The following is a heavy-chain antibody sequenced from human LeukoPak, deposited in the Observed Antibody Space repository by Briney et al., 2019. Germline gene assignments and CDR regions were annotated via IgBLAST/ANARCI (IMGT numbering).Heavy chain of an antibody. CDR3: ARELWPFYFDY. Sequence: ASVKVSCKASGYTFTDYAMHWVRQAPGQRLEWMGWINAGNGNTKYSQKFQGRVTITRDISASTAYMELSSLKTEDTAVYYCARELWPFYFDYWGQGTLVTVSS. J-gene: IGHJ4*02. D-gene: IGHD3-10*01. V-gene: IGHV1-3*01. CDR2: INAGNGNT. CDR1: GYTFTDYA.